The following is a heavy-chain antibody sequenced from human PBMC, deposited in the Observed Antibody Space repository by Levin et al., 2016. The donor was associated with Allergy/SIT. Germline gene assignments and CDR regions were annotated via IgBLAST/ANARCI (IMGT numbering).Heavy chain of an antibody. D-gene: IGHD2-2*01. J-gene: IGHJ4*02. Sequence: PGKGLEWIGEINHSGSTNYNPSLKSRVTISVDTSKNQFSLKLSSLTAADTAVYYCARGRALGYCSSTSCYPLDYWGQGTLVTVSS. CDR2: INHSGST. CDR3: ARGRALGYCSSTSCYPLDY. V-gene: IGHV4-34*01.